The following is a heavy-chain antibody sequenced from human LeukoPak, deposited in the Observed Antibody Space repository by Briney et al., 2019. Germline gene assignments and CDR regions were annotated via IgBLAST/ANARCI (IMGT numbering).Heavy chain of an antibody. Sequence: SVKVSCKASGGTFSSYAISWVRQAPGQGLEWMGGIIPIFGTANYAQKFQGRVTITTDESTSTAYMELSSLRSEDTAVYYCARGRGWLINWFDPWGQGTLVTVSS. V-gene: IGHV1-69*05. J-gene: IGHJ5*02. D-gene: IGHD5-24*01. CDR1: GGTFSSYA. CDR3: ARGRGWLINWFDP. CDR2: IIPIFGTA.